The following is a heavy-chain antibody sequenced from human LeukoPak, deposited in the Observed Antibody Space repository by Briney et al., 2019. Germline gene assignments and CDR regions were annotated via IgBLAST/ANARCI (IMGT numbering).Heavy chain of an antibody. CDR2: FDPEDGET. Sequence: GASVTVSCKVSGYTLTELSMHWVRQAPGKGLEWMGGFDPEDGETIYAQKFQGRVTMTEDTSTDTAYMELSSLRSEDTAVYYCATNGARGWIYFDYWGQGTLVTVSS. J-gene: IGHJ4*02. V-gene: IGHV1-24*01. CDR3: ATNGARGWIYFDY. D-gene: IGHD1-26*01. CDR1: GYTLTELS.